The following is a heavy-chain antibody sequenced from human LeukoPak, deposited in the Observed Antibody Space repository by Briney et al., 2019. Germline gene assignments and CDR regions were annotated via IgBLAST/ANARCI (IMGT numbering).Heavy chain of an antibody. CDR3: ASTIVVVPAAITYFDY. V-gene: IGHV4-59*01. Sequence: SETLSLTCTVSGGSFSSYYWSWIRQPPGKGLEWIGYIYYSGSTNYNPSLKSRVTISVDTSKNQFSLKLSSVTAADTAVYYCASTIVVVPAAITYFDYWGQGTLVTVSS. D-gene: IGHD2-2*02. J-gene: IGHJ4*02. CDR1: GGSFSSYY. CDR2: IYYSGST.